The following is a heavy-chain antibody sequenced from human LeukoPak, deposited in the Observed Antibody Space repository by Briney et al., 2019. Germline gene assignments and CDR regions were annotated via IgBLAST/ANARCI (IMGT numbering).Heavy chain of an antibody. J-gene: IGHJ4*02. D-gene: IGHD3-22*01. Sequence: GASVKVSCKASGYTFTSYGISWVRQPPGQGLEWMGWINPNSSDTSYGQKFQDRVTVTRDTSISTAYMELSSLRSDDTAVYYCARDPPSPMMDIEYWGQGTLVTVSS. CDR3: ARDPPSPMMDIEY. V-gene: IGHV1-2*02. CDR1: GYTFTSYG. CDR2: INPNSSDT.